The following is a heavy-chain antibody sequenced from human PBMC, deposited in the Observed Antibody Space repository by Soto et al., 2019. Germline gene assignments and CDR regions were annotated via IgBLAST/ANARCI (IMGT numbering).Heavy chain of an antibody. D-gene: IGHD6-19*01. V-gene: IGHV1-8*01. CDR2: VNPNTGDT. CDR1: GYSFTSYD. Sequence: QVQLVQSGTEVKTSGASVKVSCKASGYSFTSYDINWLRQATGQGPEWMGWVNPNTGDTGLAQRFQARVTLSSDTSINTAYVEVSSLRPDDTAIYFCARAPRPAAIAVLYHWGQGTLVAVSS. CDR3: ARAPRPAAIAVLYH. J-gene: IGHJ4*02.